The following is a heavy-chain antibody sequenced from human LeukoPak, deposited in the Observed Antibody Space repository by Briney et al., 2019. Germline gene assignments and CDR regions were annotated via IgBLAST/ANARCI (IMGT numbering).Heavy chain of an antibody. CDR2: INSDGSST. Sequence: GGSLRLSCAASGFTFSSYAMHWVRQAPGKGLVWVSRINSDGSSTSYADSVKGRFTISRDNAKNTLYLQMNSLRAEDTAVYYCARAHIVGATTLDYWGQGTLVTVSS. D-gene: IGHD1-26*01. J-gene: IGHJ4*02. V-gene: IGHV3-74*01. CDR3: ARAHIVGATTLDY. CDR1: GFTFSSYA.